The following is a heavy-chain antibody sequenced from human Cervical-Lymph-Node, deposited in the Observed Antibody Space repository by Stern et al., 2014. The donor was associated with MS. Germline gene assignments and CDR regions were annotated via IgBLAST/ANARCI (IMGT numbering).Heavy chain of an antibody. Sequence: QMQLVQSGAEVKTPGASVKVSCRASGYTFTDYYIHWVRQAPGEGLEWMGRINPDSGSRKYDQKFQDRVTLTRNMSISTAYMDLSRLRSDDTAVYYCARRFGNYSFFDFWGQGTLVTVSS. J-gene: IGHJ4*02. CDR2: INPDSGSR. CDR3: ARRFGNYSFFDF. V-gene: IGHV1-2*06. CDR1: GYTFTDYY. D-gene: IGHD3-16*01.